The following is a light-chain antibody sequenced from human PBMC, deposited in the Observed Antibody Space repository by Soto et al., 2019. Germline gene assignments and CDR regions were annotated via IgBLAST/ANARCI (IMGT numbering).Light chain of an antibody. Sequence: EIFLTQSPGTLALSRWERATLSWRASQSVSSGYVAWYLQKPGLAPRLLIFGASSRATGIPDRFSGSGSGTDFTLTISRLEPEDFAVYYCQQYGSSPLTFGGGTKVDIK. J-gene: IGKJ4*01. CDR2: GAS. CDR3: QQYGSSPLT. CDR1: QSVSSGY. V-gene: IGKV3-20*01.